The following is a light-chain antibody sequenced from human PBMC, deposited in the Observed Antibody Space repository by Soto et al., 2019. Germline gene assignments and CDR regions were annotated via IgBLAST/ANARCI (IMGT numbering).Light chain of an antibody. CDR2: AAS. CDR3: QQSYSTPTT. V-gene: IGKV1-39*01. J-gene: IGKJ1*01. Sequence: DIQMTQSPSSLSASVGDRVTITCRASQSISSYLNWYQQKPGKAPKLLIYAASSLQSGVPSRFSGSGSGTYFTLTISILQPEDFATYYCQQSYSTPTTFGQGTKV. CDR1: QSISSY.